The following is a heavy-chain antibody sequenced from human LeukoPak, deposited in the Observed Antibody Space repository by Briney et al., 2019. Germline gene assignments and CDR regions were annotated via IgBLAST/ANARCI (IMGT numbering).Heavy chain of an antibody. V-gene: IGHV4-4*07. CDR1: GVSIRSYF. CDR2: IYTTGAT. J-gene: IGHJ4*02. D-gene: IGHD1-26*01. CDR3: SRQGYTASYYFLDY. Sequence: PSETLSLTCTVSGVSIRSYFWGWVRQPPGKGLEWIGRIYTTGATFYNPSLKTRLTMSIDTSKNQFSLRLTSVVAADTAVYYCSRQGYTASYYFLDYWSQGTLVTVSA.